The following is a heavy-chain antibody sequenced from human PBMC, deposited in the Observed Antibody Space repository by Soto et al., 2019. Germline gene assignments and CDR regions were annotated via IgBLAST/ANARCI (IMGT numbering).Heavy chain of an antibody. CDR3: ARCPGSRDYYYYYGMDV. Sequence: QVQLQESGPGLVKPSETLSLTCTVSGGSIRSYYWSWIRQPPGKGLAWIGYIYYSGSTNYNPSLKSRVTISVDTSKNQFSLKLSSVTAADTAVYYCARCPGSRDYYYYYGMDVWGQGTTVTVSS. D-gene: IGHD1-26*01. CDR2: IYYSGST. V-gene: IGHV4-59*01. J-gene: IGHJ6*02. CDR1: GGSIRSYY.